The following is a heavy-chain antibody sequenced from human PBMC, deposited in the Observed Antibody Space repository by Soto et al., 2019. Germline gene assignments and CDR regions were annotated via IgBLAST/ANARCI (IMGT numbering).Heavy chain of an antibody. CDR1: GGSFSGYY. Sequence: SETLSLTCAVYGGSFSGYYWSWIRQPPGKGLEWIGEINHSGSTNYNPSLKSRVTISVDTSKNQFSLKLNSVTAADTAVYYCARGGPSSKWLDPWGQGTLVTVSS. J-gene: IGHJ5*02. V-gene: IGHV4-34*01. CDR3: ARGGPSSKWLDP. D-gene: IGHD3-10*01. CDR2: INHSGST.